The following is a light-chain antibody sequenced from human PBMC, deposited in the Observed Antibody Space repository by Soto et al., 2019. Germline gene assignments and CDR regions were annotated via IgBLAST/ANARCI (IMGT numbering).Light chain of an antibody. CDR3: QQSYSTPP. Sequence: DIQMTQSPSSLSASVGDRVTITCRASQSISSYLNWYQQKPGKAPKLLIYAASSLQSGVPSRFSGSGSGTDFTLNISSLQPEDFATYYCQQSYSTPPFGGGTKVDIX. V-gene: IGKV1-39*01. CDR1: QSISSY. J-gene: IGKJ4*01. CDR2: AAS.